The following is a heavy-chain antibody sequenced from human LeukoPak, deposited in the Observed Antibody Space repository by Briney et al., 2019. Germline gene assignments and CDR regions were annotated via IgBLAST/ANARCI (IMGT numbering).Heavy chain of an antibody. CDR1: GYTFTSYD. CDR3: ARGKITIFGVVIELYYYYGMDV. V-gene: IGHV1-8*01. Sequence: GASVNVSCKASGYTFTSYDINWVRQATGQGLEWMGWMNPNSGNTGYAQKFQGRVTMTRSTSISTAYMELSSLRSEDTAVYYCARGKITIFGVVIELYYYYGMDVWGQGTTVTVSS. J-gene: IGHJ6*02. D-gene: IGHD3-3*01. CDR2: MNPNSGNT.